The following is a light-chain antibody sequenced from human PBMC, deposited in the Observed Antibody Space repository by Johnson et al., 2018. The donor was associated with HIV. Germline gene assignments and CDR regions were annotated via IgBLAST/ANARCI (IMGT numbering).Light chain of an antibody. CDR1: SSNIGNNY. Sequence: QSVLTQPPSVSAAPGQKVTISCSGSSSNIGNNYVSWYQQLPGTAPKLLIYENNKRPSGIPDRFSGSKSDTSATLGITGLQTGDEADYYCGAWDSSLSAYVFGTGTQVTVL. V-gene: IGLV1-51*02. CDR3: GAWDSSLSAYV. CDR2: ENN. J-gene: IGLJ1*01.